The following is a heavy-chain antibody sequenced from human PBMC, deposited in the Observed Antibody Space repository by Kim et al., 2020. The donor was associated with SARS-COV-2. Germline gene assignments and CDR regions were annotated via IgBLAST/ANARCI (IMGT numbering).Heavy chain of an antibody. V-gene: IGHV3-48*02. CDR1: GFTFSSYN. CDR3: ASCLGTVVTRDRVY. Sequence: GGSLRLSCAASGFTFSSYNMIWVRQAPGKGLEWVSYISGSSGTINYADSVKGRFTISRDNAKNSLYLQMNSLRDEDTAVYYCASCLGTVVTRDRVYWGQGTLVTVSS. J-gene: IGHJ4*02. CDR2: ISGSSGTI. D-gene: IGHD2-15*01.